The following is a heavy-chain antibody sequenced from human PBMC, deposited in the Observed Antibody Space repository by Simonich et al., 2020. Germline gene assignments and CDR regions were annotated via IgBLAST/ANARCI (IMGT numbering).Heavy chain of an antibody. V-gene: IGHV1-2*02. CDR3: ARSHIAAAGTGYFQH. Sequence: QVQLVQSGAEVKKPGASVKVSCKASGYTFTGYYMHWVRQAPEQGLEWRGWINPNSGGTNYAQKFQGRATMTRDTSISTAYMELSRLRSDDTAVYYCARSHIAAAGTGYFQHWGQGTLVTVSS. CDR2: INPNSGGT. CDR1: GYTFTGYY. J-gene: IGHJ1*01. D-gene: IGHD6-13*01.